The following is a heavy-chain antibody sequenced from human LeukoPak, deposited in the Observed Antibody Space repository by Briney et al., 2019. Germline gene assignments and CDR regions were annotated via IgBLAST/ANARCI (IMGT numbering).Heavy chain of an antibody. D-gene: IGHD5-18*01. CDR3: ARAGYSYGYSGMDV. CDR2: IYYSGST. V-gene: IGHV4-59*01. Sequence: KSSETLSLTCTVSGGSISSYYWSWIRQPPGKGLEWIGYIYYSGSTNYNPSLKSRVTISEDTSKNQFSLKLSSVTAADTAVYYCARAGYSYGYSGMDVWGQGTTVTVSS. J-gene: IGHJ6*02. CDR1: GGSISSYY.